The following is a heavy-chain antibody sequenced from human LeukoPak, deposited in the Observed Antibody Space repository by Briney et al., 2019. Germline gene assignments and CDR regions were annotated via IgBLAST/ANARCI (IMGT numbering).Heavy chain of an antibody. D-gene: IGHD3-10*01. J-gene: IGHJ6*02. V-gene: IGHV3-11*01. CDR3: ARGGSWFGELKGRYYYYGMDV. CDR2: ISSSGSTI. CDR1: GFTFSDYY. Sequence: PGGSLRLSCAASGFTFSDYYMSWIRQAPGKGLEWVSYISSSGSTIYYADSVKGRFTISRHNAKNSLYLQMNSLRAEDTAVYYCARGGSWFGELKGRYYYYGMDVWGQGTTVTVSS.